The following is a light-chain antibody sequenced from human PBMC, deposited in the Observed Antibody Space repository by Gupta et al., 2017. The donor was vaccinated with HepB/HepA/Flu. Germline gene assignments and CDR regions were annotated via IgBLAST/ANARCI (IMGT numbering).Light chain of an antibody. J-gene: IGKJ2*04. CDR3: QQRYSTPCS. CDR1: QSISSY. CDR2: AAS. V-gene: IGKV1-39*01. Sequence: DIQLTQSPSSLSASVGDRVTITCRASQSISSYLNWYKQKPGKAPKLLIYAASSLQSGVPSRFSGSGSGTDFTLTISSLQPEDFATYYCQQRYSTPCSFGQGTKLEIK.